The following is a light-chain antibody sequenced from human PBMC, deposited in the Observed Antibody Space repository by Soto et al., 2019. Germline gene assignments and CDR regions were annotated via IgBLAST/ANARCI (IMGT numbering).Light chain of an antibody. V-gene: IGKV3-15*01. CDR1: QRVSSS. Sequence: EILMTQSPGTLSVSPGARATLSCRASQRVSSSLAWYQQKPGQAPRLLIYGASTRATGIPARFSGSGSGTDFTLTISSLQPEDFATYYCQQFNNYPITFGQGTRLEIK. CDR2: GAS. CDR3: QQFNNYPIT. J-gene: IGKJ5*01.